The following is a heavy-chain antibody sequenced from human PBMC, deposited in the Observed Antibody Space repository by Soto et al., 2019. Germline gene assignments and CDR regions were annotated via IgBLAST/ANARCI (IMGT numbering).Heavy chain of an antibody. J-gene: IGHJ4*02. D-gene: IGHD2-21*01. CDR2: IYSDGST. CDR1: NY. CDR3: TRDPTTSIVTDY. V-gene: IGHV3-66*01. Sequence: NYFSWVRQAPGQGLEWVSAIYSDGSTHYTDSVKGRFTISRDNSKDTVYLQMNTLRVEDTGVYYCTRDPTTSIVTDYWGQGTVVTVSS.